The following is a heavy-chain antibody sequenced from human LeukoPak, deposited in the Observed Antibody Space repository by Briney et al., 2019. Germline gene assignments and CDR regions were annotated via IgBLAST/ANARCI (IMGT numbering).Heavy chain of an antibody. CDR1: GFTFADYL. V-gene: IGHV3-49*03. CDR2: IRSKTYGGTT. D-gene: IGHD2-2*01. J-gene: IGHJ4*02. Sequence: GGSLRLSCTASGFTFADYLMSWFRQAPGKGLEWVGFIRSKTYGGTTEYAASVKGRFTISRDDSKRIAYLQMNSLETEDTAVYYCAIPATSILIYFDSWGQGILVTVSS. CDR3: AIPATSILIYFDS.